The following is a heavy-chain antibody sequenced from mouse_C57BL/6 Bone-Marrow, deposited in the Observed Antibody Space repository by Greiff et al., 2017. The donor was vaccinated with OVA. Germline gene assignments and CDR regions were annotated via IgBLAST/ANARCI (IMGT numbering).Heavy chain of an antibody. J-gene: IGHJ4*01. CDR3: AGIYYYGSSYFYYAIDY. V-gene: IGHV1-82*01. CDR1: GYAFSSSW. D-gene: IGHD1-1*01. Sequence: VQLQQSGPELVKPGASVKISCKASGYAFSSSWMNWVKQRPGKGLEWIGRIYPGDGDTNYNGKFKGKATLTADKSSSTAYMQLSSLTSEDSAVYFCAGIYYYGSSYFYYAIDYWGQGTSVTVSS. CDR2: IYPGDGDT.